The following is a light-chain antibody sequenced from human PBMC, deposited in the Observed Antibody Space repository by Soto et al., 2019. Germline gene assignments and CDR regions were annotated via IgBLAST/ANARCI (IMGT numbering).Light chain of an antibody. V-gene: IGKV3-20*01. CDR1: QAVTSKF. CDR3: PQRGDPCLT. Sequence: EIVLTQSPGTLSLSPGDEATLSCKASQAVTSKFLAWYQQKPGQPPRLLILGASTRSTGIADRFSGSGSGTDLTLTIRCLEPEEFAVYSCPQRGDPCLTFGGGTK. CDR2: GAS. J-gene: IGKJ4*01.